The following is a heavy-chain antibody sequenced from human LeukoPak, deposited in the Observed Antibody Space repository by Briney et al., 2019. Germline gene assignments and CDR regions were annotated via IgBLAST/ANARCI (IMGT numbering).Heavy chain of an antibody. J-gene: IGHJ4*02. V-gene: IGHV3-23*01. Sequence: GGSLTLTCQASGFTFNTHAMNWVRQAPGKGLDWVASITSSGRTPYYTDSVKGRFTISRDNSKNTLYLQMNSLRGEDTAVYYCAKDRPNFYETSGSYYKIKGDFWGQGSLVTVSS. CDR2: ITSSGRTP. CDR1: GFTFNTHA. CDR3: AKDRPNFYETSGSYYKIKGDF. D-gene: IGHD3-10*01.